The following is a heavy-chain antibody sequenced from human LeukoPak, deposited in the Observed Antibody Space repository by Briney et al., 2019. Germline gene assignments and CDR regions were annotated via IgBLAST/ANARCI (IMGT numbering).Heavy chain of an antibody. D-gene: IGHD2-15*01. V-gene: IGHV1-46*01. CDR2: INPSGGST. CDR3: ARDGYCSGGGCSGFDY. CDR1: GYTFTSYY. J-gene: IGHJ4*02. Sequence: ASVKVSCKASGYTFTSYYMRWVRQAPGQGLEWMGIINPSGGSTSYAQKFQGRVTMTRDMSTSTVYMELSSLRSEDTAVYYCARDGYCSGGGCSGFDYWGQGTLVTVSS.